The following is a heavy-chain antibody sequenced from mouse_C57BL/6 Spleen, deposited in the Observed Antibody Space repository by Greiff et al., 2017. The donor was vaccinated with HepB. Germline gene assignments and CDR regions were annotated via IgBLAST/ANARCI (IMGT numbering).Heavy chain of an antibody. CDR3: ARDYEGWFAY. J-gene: IGHJ3*01. Sequence: VQLQQSGPELVKPGASVKISCKASGYSFTSYYIHWVKQRPGQGLEWIGWIYPGSGNTKYNEKFKGKATLTADTSSSTAYMQLSSLTSEDSAVYYCARDYEGWFAYWGQGTLVTVSA. CDR2: IYPGSGNT. V-gene: IGHV1-66*01. CDR1: GYSFTSYY. D-gene: IGHD1-1*01.